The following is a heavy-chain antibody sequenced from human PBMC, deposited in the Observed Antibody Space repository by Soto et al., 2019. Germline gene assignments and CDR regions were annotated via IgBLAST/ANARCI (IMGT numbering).Heavy chain of an antibody. CDR1: GFTFSSYG. CDR2: IWYDGSNK. CDR3: ARDRLGYSYGTVGMDV. Sequence: GGSLRLSCAASGFTFSSYGMHWVRQAPGKGLEWVAVIWYDGSNKYYADSVKGRFTISRDNSKNTLYLQMNSLRAEDTAVYYCARDRLGYSYGTVGMDVWGQGTTVTVSS. D-gene: IGHD5-18*01. V-gene: IGHV3-33*01. J-gene: IGHJ6*02.